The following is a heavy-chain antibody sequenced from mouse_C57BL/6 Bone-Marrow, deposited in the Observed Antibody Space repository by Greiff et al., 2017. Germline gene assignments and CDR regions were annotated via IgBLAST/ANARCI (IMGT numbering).Heavy chain of an antibody. J-gene: IGHJ3*01. CDR1: GYAFTNYL. D-gene: IGHD4-1*01. CDR2: INPGSGGT. Sequence: QVQLQQSGAELVRPGTSVKVSCKASGYAFTNYLIEWVKQRPGQGLEWIGVINPGSGGTNYNEKFKGKATLTADQSSSTAYMQLSSLTSEDSAVYSCARGELGPPWFAYWGQGTLVTVSA. V-gene: IGHV1-54*01. CDR3: ARGELGPPWFAY.